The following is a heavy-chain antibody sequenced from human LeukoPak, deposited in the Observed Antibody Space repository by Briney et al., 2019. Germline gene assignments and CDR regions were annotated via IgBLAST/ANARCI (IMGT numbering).Heavy chain of an antibody. D-gene: IGHD3-16*01. Sequence: GGSLRLSCAAPGFTFSSYSMNWVRQAPGKGLEWVSSISSSSSYIYYADSVKGRFTISRDNAKNSLYLQMNSLRAEDTAVYYCARGTGDRVDYWGQGTLVTVSS. V-gene: IGHV3-21*01. CDR3: ARGTGDRVDY. CDR1: GFTFSSYS. J-gene: IGHJ4*02. CDR2: ISSSSSYI.